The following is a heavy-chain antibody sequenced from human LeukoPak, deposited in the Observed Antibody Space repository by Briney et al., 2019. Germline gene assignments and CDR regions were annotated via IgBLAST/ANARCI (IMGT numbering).Heavy chain of an antibody. CDR3: ACWEWSYY. CDR1: GYSISSGYY. V-gene: IGHV4-38-2*02. Sequence: SVTLSLTCTVSGYSISSGYYWGWIRQPPGKGLEWIGSIYHSGSTYYNPSLKSRVTISVDTSKNQFSLKLSSVTAADTAVYYCACWEWSYYWGQGTLVTVSS. J-gene: IGHJ4*02. D-gene: IGHD3-3*01. CDR2: IYHSGST.